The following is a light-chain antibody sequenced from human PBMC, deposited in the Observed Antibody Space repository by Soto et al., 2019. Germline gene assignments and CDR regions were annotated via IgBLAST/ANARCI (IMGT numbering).Light chain of an antibody. J-gene: IGKJ1*01. CDR3: QQSYSSPPT. CDR2: AAS. V-gene: IGKV1-39*01. CDR1: QSVLSNSNNH. Sequence: DVVITQSPGSFALWLVDISAMKCKSSQSVLSNSNNHLNWYQQKPGKAPKLLIFAASSLQSGVPSRFSGSRSGPDFTLTISSLQPQDFATYYCQQSYSSPPTFGQGTKVDIK.